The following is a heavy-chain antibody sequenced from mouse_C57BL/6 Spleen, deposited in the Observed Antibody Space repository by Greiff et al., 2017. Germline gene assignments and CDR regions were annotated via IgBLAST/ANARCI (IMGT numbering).Heavy chain of an antibody. CDR3: TRGGGAWFAY. J-gene: IGHJ3*01. CDR2: IRLKSDNYAT. CDR1: GFTFSNYW. Sequence: EVMLVESGGGLVQPGGSMKLSCVASGFTFSNYWMNWVRQSPEKGLEWVAQIRLKSDNYATHYAESVKGRFTISRDDSKSSVYLQMNNLRAEDTGIYYCTRGGGAWFAYWGQGTLVTVSA. V-gene: IGHV6-3*01. D-gene: IGHD1-1*02.